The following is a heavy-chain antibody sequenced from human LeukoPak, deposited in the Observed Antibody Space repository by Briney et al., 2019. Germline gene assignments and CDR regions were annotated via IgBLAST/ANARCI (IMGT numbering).Heavy chain of an antibody. CDR3: ARANPYSSSWYLFDY. CDR1: GGSISSYY. Sequence: SETLSLTCTVSGGSISSYYWSWIRQPPGKGLEWIGYIYYSGSTNYNPSLKSRVTISVDTSKNQFSLKLSSETAADTAVYYCARANPYSSSWYLFDYWGQGTLVTVSS. V-gene: IGHV4-59*01. CDR2: IYYSGST. J-gene: IGHJ4*02. D-gene: IGHD6-13*01.